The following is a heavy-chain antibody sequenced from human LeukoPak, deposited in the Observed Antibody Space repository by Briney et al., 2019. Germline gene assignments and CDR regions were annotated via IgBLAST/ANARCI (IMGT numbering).Heavy chain of an antibody. CDR1: GFTFSSYA. CDR3: AKDRGYRSDSGGTDY. CDR2: ISGSGGST. D-gene: IGHD4-23*01. J-gene: IGHJ4*02. Sequence: GGSLRLSCAASGFTFSSYAMSWVRQAPGKGLEWVSAISGSGGSTYYADSVKGRFTISRDNSKNTLYLQMNSLRAEDTAVYYCAKDRGYRSDSGGTDYWGQGTLVTVSS. V-gene: IGHV3-23*01.